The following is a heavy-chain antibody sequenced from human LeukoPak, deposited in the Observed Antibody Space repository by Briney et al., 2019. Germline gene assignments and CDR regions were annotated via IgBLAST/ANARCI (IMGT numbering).Heavy chain of an antibody. CDR3: ARDRVAQITFAY. V-gene: IGHV3-48*01. D-gene: IGHD1-14*01. J-gene: IGHJ4*02. Sequence: GGSLRLSCAASGFTFSSSWMTWVRQAPGKGLEWLSYISARSSTIYYADSVKGRFTISRDNGKNSLFLHMNSLRAEDTAVYYCARDRVAQITFAYWGQGALVTVSS. CDR1: GFTFSSSW. CDR2: ISARSSTI.